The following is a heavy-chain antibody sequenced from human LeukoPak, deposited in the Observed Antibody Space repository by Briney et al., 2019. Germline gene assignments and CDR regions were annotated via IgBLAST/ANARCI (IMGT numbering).Heavy chain of an antibody. J-gene: IGHJ5*02. CDR1: GYTFTRYG. CDR3: ARDPRGYSDADGLDP. V-gene: IGHV1-18*01. D-gene: IGHD5-18*01. CDR2: ISGYNGNT. Sequence: ASVKVSCKASGYTFTRYGISWVRQAPGQGLEWMGWISGYNGNTKYAQKFQGRVTMTTDTSTSIAYMELRSLRSDDTAVYYCARDPRGYSDADGLDPWGQGTLVTVSS.